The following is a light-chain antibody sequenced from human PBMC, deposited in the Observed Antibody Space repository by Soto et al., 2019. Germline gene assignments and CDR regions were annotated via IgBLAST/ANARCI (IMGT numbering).Light chain of an antibody. CDR1: SSDVGDYNY. V-gene: IGLV2-14*01. Sequence: QSALAQPASVSGSPGQSITISCTGTSSDVGDYNYVCWYKQIPGKAPKLMIFEVRRRPSGVSDRFSGTKSGNTASLTISGLQAEDEGDYYCASYTDISTVVFGTGTKVTVL. J-gene: IGLJ2*01. CDR2: EVR. CDR3: ASYTDISTVV.